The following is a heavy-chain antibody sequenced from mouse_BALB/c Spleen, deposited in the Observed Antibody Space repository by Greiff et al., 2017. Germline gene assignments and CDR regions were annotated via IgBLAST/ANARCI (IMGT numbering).Heavy chain of an antibody. D-gene: IGHD2-1*01. J-gene: IGHJ2*01. V-gene: IGHV5-12-2*01. CDR3: ARHHGNSYFDY. Sequence: EVKLVESGGGLVQPGGSLKLSCAASGFTFSSYTMSWVRQTPEKRLEWVAYISNGGGSTYYPDTVKGRFTISRDNAKNTLYLQMSSLKSEDTAMYYCARHHGNSYFDYWGEGTTLTVSS. CDR2: ISNGGGST. CDR1: GFTFSSYT.